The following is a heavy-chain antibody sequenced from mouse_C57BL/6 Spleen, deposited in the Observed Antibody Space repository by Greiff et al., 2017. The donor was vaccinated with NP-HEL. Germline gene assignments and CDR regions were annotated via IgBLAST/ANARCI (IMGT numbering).Heavy chain of an antibody. Sequence: EVQLQQSGAELVRPGASVKLSCTASGFNIKDDYMHWVKQRPEQGLEWIGWIDPENGDTEYASKFQGKATITADTSSNTAYLQLSSLTSEDTAVYYCTIYDYDVADWGQGTLVTVSA. D-gene: IGHD2-4*01. CDR3: TIYDYDVAD. CDR1: GFNIKDDY. J-gene: IGHJ3*01. V-gene: IGHV14-4*01. CDR2: IDPENGDT.